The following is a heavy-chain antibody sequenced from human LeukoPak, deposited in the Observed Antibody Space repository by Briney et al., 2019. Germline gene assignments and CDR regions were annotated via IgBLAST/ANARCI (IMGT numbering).Heavy chain of an antibody. CDR1: GFIFSDYY. Sequence: TGGSLRLSCAASGFIFSDYYMSWIRQAPGKGLEWISYISTTSGFTKYADSVKGRFIISRDNAKNTLYLQMNSLGVDDTAIYYCARDISRSPRDYWGQGTLVTVSS. D-gene: IGHD3-9*01. CDR3: ARDISRSPRDY. CDR2: ISTTSGFT. V-gene: IGHV3-11*06. J-gene: IGHJ4*02.